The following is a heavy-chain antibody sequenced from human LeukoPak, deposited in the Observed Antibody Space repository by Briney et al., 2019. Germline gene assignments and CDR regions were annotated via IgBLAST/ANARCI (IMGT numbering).Heavy chain of an antibody. J-gene: IGHJ4*02. Sequence: SETLSLTCAVSGASISNNDFCWGWLRQPPGKGPEWIGTIYYSGTAFYNPSLRSRVTVSLDTSRNQFSLKLSSVTAADTAVYYCARREALDMQTFEFWGQGTLVTVSS. CDR3: ARREALDMQTFEF. V-gene: IGHV4-39*01. CDR2: IYYSGTA. CDR1: GASISNNDFC.